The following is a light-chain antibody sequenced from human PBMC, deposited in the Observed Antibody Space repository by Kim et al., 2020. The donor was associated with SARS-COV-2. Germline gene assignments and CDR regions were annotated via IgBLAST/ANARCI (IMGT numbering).Light chain of an antibody. CDR3: QHRSKWPFT. Sequence: EIVLTQSPATLSLSPGERATLACRASQSISTYLAWYRQTPGQPPRLLIYEASHRATGIPARFSGSGSGTDFTLTISSLEPEDFAVYYCQHRSKWPFTFGPGTKVDIK. CDR1: QSISTY. J-gene: IGKJ3*01. CDR2: EAS. V-gene: IGKV3-11*01.